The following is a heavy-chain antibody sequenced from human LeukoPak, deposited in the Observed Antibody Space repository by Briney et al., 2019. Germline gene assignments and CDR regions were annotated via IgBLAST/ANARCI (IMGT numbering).Heavy chain of an antibody. Sequence: PSETLSLTCTVSGGSISSGDYYWSWIRQPPGKGLEWIGYIYYSGSTYYNPSLKSRVTISVDTSKNHFSLRLSSVTAADTAVYYCARAQVSSYYYYYYMDVWGKGTTVTVSS. CDR3: ARAQVSSYYYYYYMDV. V-gene: IGHV4-30-4*01. J-gene: IGHJ6*03. CDR2: IYYSGST. CDR1: GGSISSGDYY.